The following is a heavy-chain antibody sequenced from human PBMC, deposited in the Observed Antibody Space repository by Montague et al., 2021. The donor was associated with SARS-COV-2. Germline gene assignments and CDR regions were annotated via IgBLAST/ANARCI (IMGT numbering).Heavy chain of an antibody. J-gene: IGHJ4*02. D-gene: IGHD6-19*01. CDR3: ARNIAVAGLFDF. CDR2: ISISGST. V-gene: IGHV4-61*02. CDR1: GGSISSGSYY. Sequence: TLSLTCTVSGGSISSGSYYWSWIRQPAGKGLDWIGRISISGSTYYNPSLKSRVTISVDTSKNQFSLKLSSVTAADTAAYYCARNIAVAGLFDFWGQGTRVTVSS.